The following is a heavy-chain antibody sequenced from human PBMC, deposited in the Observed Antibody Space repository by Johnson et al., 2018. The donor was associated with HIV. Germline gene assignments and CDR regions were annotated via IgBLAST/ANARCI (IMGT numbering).Heavy chain of an antibody. J-gene: IGHJ3*02. D-gene: IGHD5-18*01. V-gene: IGHV3-30*18. CDR3: AKEQPARAFDI. Sequence: QVQMVESGGGVVQPGRSLRLSCAASGFTFSSYGMLWVRQAPGKGLEWVAVISYDGNNKYYADSVKGRFTISRDSSQNTLYLQMNSLRAEDTAVDYCAKEQPARAFDIWGQGTMVTVSS. CDR2: ISYDGNNK. CDR1: GFTFSSYG.